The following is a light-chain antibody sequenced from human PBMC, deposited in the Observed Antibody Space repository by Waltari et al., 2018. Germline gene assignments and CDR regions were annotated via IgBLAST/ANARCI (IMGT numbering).Light chain of an antibody. J-gene: IGKJ1*01. Sequence: DIQMTQSPSFVSASVGDRVTITCRASQGIDNWLAWYQQKPGKALKFLIYSASSLQSGVPSRFVGSGSGTDFILTISRLQPEDFATYYCQQTNSFPRTFGQGTKVAIK. CDR3: QQTNSFPRT. CDR2: SAS. V-gene: IGKV1-12*01. CDR1: QGIDNW.